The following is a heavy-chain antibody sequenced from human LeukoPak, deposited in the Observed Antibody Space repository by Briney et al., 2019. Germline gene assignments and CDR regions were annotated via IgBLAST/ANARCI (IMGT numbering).Heavy chain of an antibody. D-gene: IGHD1-26*01. J-gene: IGHJ4*02. Sequence: PGGSLRLSCAASGFTFSSYSMNWVRQVPGKGLEWVSAISDSGSFTYYADSVKGRFTISRDNSKNTLYLQMNSLRAEDTAVYYCAKRTSESRGDFDYWGQGTLVTVSS. CDR3: AKRTSESRGDFDY. V-gene: IGHV3-23*01. CDR1: GFTFSSYS. CDR2: ISDSGSFT.